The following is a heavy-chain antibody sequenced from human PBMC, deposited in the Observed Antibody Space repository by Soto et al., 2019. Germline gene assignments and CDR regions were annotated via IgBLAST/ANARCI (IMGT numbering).Heavy chain of an antibody. Sequence: ASGKVSCKASGYTLTTYDINWGRQATGQGLERMGWMNPNSGNTGYAQKIQGRVTMTRNTSISTAYMELSSLRSEDTAVYYCARSWPSSPDYWGQGTLVTVSS. D-gene: IGHD2-2*01. V-gene: IGHV1-8*01. J-gene: IGHJ4*02. CDR1: GYTLTTYD. CDR3: ARSWPSSPDY. CDR2: MNPNSGNT.